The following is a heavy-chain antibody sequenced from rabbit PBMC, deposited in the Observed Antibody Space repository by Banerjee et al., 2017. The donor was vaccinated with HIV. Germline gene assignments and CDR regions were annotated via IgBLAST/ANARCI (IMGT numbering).Heavy chain of an antibody. J-gene: IGHJ4*01. CDR1: GFSFNNIYY. D-gene: IGHD4-1*01. CDR2: IYAGSSGTT. V-gene: IGHV1S40*01. Sequence: QSLEESGGDLVKPGASLTLTCTASGFSFNNIYYMCWVRQAPGKGLEWIACIYAGSSGTTYYASWAKGRFTISRTSSTTVTLQMTSLTAADTATYFCARGLVAGVLNLWGQGTLVTVS. CDR3: ARGLVAGVLNL.